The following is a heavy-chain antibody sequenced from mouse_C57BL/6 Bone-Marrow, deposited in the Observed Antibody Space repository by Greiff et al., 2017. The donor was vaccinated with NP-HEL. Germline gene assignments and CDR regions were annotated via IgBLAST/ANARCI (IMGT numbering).Heavy chain of an antibody. V-gene: IGHV1-76*01. D-gene: IGHD2-3*01. Sequence: QVQLQQSGAELVRPGASVKLSCKASGYTFTDYYINWVKQRPGQGLEWIARIYPGSGNTYYNEKFKGKATLTAEKSSSTAYMQLSSLTSEDSAVYFCARDGYYNSWFAYWGQGTLVTVSA. J-gene: IGHJ3*01. CDR2: IYPGSGNT. CDR3: ARDGYYNSWFAY. CDR1: GYTFTDYY.